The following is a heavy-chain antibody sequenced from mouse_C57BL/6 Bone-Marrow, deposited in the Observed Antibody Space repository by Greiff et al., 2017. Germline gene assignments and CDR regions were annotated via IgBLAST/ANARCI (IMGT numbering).Heavy chain of an antibody. V-gene: IGHV1-26*01. CDR3: ARVSLGDY. CDR1: GYTFTDYY. Sequence: EVQLQQSGPELVKPGASVKISCKASGYTFTDYYMNWVKQSHGKSLEWIGDINPNNGGTSYNQKFKGKATLTVDKSSSTAYMELRSLTSEDSAVYYCARVSLGDYWGQGTSVTVSS. D-gene: IGHD1-1*01. CDR2: INPNNGGT. J-gene: IGHJ4*01.